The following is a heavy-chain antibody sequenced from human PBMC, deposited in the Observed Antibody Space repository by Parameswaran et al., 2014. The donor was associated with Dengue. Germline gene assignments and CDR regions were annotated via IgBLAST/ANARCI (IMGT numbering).Heavy chain of an antibody. J-gene: IGHJ6*02. CDR3: ASLLNPGDYGDYYYGMDV. CDR1: AISSA. Sequence: AISSARWIRQPPGKGLEWIGYIYYSGSTNYNPSLKSRVTISVDTSKNQFSLKLSSVTAADTAVYYCASLLNPGDYGDYYYGMDVWGQGTTVTVSS. CDR2: IYYSGST. D-gene: IGHD4-17*01. V-gene: IGHV4-59*08.